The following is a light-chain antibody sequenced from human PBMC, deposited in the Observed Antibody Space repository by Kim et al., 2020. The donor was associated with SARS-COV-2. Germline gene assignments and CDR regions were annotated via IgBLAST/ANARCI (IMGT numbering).Light chain of an antibody. CDR1: SLRTYY. CDR3: NSRDSSGNQWV. J-gene: IGLJ3*02. Sequence: LEPTVGIKCQGDSLRTYYASWYQQKPGQAPVLVIYDKNNRHSGIPDRFSGSSSGNTASLTITGAQAEDEADYYCNSRDSSGNQWVFGGGTQLTVL. V-gene: IGLV3-19*01. CDR2: DKN.